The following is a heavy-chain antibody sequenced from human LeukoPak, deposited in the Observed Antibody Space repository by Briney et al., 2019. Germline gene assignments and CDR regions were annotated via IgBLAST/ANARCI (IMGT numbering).Heavy chain of an antibody. CDR1: GGSISSGGYY. J-gene: IGHJ6*02. CDR2: IYYSGST. V-gene: IGHV4-31*03. Sequence: SETLSLTCTVSGGSISSGGYYWSWIRNHPGKALDGIGYIYYSGSTYYNPSLKSRVTISVDTSKNQFSLKLSSVTAADTAVYYCARTYDFWTLNGGMDVWGQGTTVTVSS. CDR3: ARTYDFWTLNGGMDV. D-gene: IGHD3-3*01.